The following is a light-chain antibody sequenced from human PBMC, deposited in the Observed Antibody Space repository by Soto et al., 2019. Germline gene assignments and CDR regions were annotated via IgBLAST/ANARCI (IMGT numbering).Light chain of an antibody. CDR3: QHYGTSWT. CDR2: EAS. CDR1: QTVRSDY. V-gene: IGKV3-20*01. Sequence: EIVLTQSPATLSVSPGESATLSCRASQTVRSDYLAWYRQSPGQPPSLLLFEASNRAPGIPDWFSGSGSGTDFTLTIRTLEPEEFEVYYCQHYGTSWTFGQGTRVYSK. J-gene: IGKJ1*01.